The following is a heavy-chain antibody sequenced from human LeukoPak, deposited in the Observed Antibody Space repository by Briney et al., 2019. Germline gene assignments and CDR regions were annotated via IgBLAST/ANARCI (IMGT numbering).Heavy chain of an antibody. V-gene: IGHV4-59*04. CDR1: GGSITSYY. CDR2: IYYRGIT. CDR3: ARGDVTIHKTYYFGY. Sequence: PSETLSLTCNVSGGSITSYYWSWIRQPPGKGLEWIGDIYYRGITYYNPSLKSRVTISVDTSKNHFSLNLSSVTAADTAVYYCARGDVTIHKTYYFGYWGQGTLVTVSS. J-gene: IGHJ4*02. D-gene: IGHD3-9*01.